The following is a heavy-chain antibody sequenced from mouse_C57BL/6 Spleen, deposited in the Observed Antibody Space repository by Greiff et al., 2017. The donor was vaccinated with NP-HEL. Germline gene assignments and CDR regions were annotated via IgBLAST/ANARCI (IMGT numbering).Heavy chain of an antibody. CDR1: GFNIKDDY. V-gene: IGHV14-4*01. Sequence: EVQLQQSGAELVRPGASVKLSCTASGFNIKDDYMHWVKQRPEQGLEWIGWIDPENGDTEYASKFQGKATITADTSSNTAYLQLSSLTSEDTAVDCCGTRDLPYAVDDWGQGTSVTVSS. D-gene: IGHD2-1*01. J-gene: IGHJ4*01. CDR3: GTRDLPYAVDD. CDR2: IDPENGDT.